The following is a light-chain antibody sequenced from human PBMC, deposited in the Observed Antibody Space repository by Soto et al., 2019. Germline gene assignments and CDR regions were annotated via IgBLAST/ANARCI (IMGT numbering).Light chain of an antibody. CDR3: QQYKDWPTT. V-gene: IGKV3-15*01. J-gene: IGKJ1*01. CDR2: GAS. Sequence: DIVMTQSPATLSVSPGERATLSCRASQSISSTVAWYQQKPGQAPRLLVYGASTRATGIPVRFSGSGSGTEFTLTISTLQSEDSAVYYCQQYKDWPTTFGQGTKVDIK. CDR1: QSISST.